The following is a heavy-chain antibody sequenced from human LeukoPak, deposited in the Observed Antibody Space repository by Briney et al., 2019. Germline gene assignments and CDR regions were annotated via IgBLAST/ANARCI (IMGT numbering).Heavy chain of an antibody. D-gene: IGHD3/OR15-3a*01. CDR3: AREDWYHLDY. J-gene: IGHJ4*02. Sequence: GRSLRLSCVVSRFTFSNSWVTWVRQAPGKGLEWVATIKPDGSDKYYVDSVKGRFTISRDNAKNSLYLQMNSLRIEDTAVYYCAREDWYHLDYWGQGTLVIVSS. CDR1: RFTFSNSW. CDR2: IKPDGSDK. V-gene: IGHV3-7*03.